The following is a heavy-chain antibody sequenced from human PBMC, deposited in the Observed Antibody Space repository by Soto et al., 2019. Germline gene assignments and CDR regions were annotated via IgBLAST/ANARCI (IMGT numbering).Heavy chain of an antibody. V-gene: IGHV3-21*01. J-gene: IGHJ5*02. Sequence: GWSLRLSCAASGFTFSSLSMNWVRQAPGKGLEWVSSISGSSSYIYYADSVKGRFTISRDNAKNSLFLQMNSLRAEDTAVYYCARDSGSSLPPKYNWFDPWGQGTLVTASS. D-gene: IGHD3-10*01. CDR1: GFTFSSLS. CDR3: ARDSGSSLPPKYNWFDP. CDR2: ISGSSSYI.